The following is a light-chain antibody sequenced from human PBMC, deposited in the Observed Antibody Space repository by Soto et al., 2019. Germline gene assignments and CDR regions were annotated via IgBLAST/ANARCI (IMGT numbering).Light chain of an antibody. J-gene: IGLJ3*02. CDR1: SSDVGGYNY. Sequence: QSALTQPASVSGSPGQSINISCTGTSSDVGGYNYVSWYQQHPGKAPKLMIYDDTNRPSGVSNRFSGSKSGNTASLTISGLQTEDEADYYCSSYTSGNTLAVFGGGTKLTVL. CDR2: DDT. CDR3: SSYTSGNTLAV. V-gene: IGLV2-14*03.